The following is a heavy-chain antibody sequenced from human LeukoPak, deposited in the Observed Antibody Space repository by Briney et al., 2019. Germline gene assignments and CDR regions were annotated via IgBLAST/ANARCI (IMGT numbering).Heavy chain of an antibody. CDR3: TSPGRPGIAVAGTVY. J-gene: IGHJ4*02. CDR2: IRSKANSYAT. V-gene: IGHV3-73*01. CDR1: GFTFSGSA. D-gene: IGHD6-19*01. Sequence: PGGSLRLSCAASGFTFSGSAMHWVRQASGKGLEWVGRIRSKANSYATAYAASVKGRFTISRDASKNTAYLQMNSLKTEDTAVYYCTSPGRPGIAVAGTVYWGQGTLVTVSS.